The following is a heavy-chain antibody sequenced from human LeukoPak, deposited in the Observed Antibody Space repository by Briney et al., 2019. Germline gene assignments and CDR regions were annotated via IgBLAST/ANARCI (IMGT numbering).Heavy chain of an antibody. Sequence: GGSLRLSCATSGFSFTAYTIHWVRQAPGEGPEWVALASGDGIHKQYAASVQGRFTISRDNSESTVYPEMNSLKDGDTGIYYCARAVSSSWYAACWGHGTRVTVSS. J-gene: IGHJ4*01. V-gene: IGHV3-30*04. CDR2: ASGDGIHK. D-gene: IGHD6-13*01. CDR3: ARAVSSSWYAAC. CDR1: GFSFTAYT.